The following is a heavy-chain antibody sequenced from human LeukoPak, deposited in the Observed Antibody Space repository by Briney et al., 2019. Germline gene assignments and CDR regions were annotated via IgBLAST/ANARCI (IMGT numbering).Heavy chain of an antibody. Sequence: PSQTLSLTCTVSGGSISRYYWSWIRQPPGKGLEWIGYIYYSGSTNYNPSLKSRVTISVDTSKNQFSLKLSSVTAADTAVYYCARGSSGWFFSFWGQGTLVTVSS. V-gene: IGHV4-59*01. J-gene: IGHJ4*02. CDR1: GGSISRYY. CDR3: ARGSSGWFFSF. D-gene: IGHD6-19*01. CDR2: IYYSGST.